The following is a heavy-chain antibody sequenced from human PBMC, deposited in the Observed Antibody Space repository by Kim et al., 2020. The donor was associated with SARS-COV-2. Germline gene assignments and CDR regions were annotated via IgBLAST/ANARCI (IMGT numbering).Heavy chain of an antibody. CDR2: IYYSGST. Sequence: SETLSLTCTVSGGSISSYYCSWIRQPPGKGLEWIGYIYYSGSTNYNPSLKSRVTISVDTSKNQFSLKLSSVTAADTAVYYCARVRIAARRGTYYYYYGMDVWGQGTTVTVSS. J-gene: IGHJ6*02. CDR3: ARVRIAARRGTYYYYYGMDV. CDR1: GGSISSYY. D-gene: IGHD6-6*01. V-gene: IGHV4-59*13.